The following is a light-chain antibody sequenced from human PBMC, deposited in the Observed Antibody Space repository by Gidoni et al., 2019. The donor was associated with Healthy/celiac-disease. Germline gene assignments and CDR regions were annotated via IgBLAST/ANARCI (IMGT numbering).Light chain of an antibody. CDR3: QQSYSTPIT. J-gene: IGKJ3*01. CDR2: AES. CDR1: QSISSY. Sequence: DIQITQSPSYLSASVGDRVTITCRASQSISSYLNWYQQKPGKAPKLLIYAESSLQSGVPSRLSGSGSGTDFTLTSSSLQPEDFATYYCQQSYSTPITFGPGTKVDIK. V-gene: IGKV1-39*01.